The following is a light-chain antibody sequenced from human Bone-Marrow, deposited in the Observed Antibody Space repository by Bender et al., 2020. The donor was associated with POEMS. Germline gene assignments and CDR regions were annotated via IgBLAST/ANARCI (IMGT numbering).Light chain of an antibody. CDR1: RSNIGAGSD. Sequence: QSLLTQPPSVSGAPGQRVTISCTGSRSNIGAGSDVHWYQQLPGTAPKLLIYNSDQRPSGVPDRFSGSMSGTSASLAISGLHSEDEADYYCVAWDDTLNGWVFGGGTKLTVL. CDR2: NSD. J-gene: IGLJ2*01. CDR3: VAWDDTLNGWV. V-gene: IGLV1-50*01.